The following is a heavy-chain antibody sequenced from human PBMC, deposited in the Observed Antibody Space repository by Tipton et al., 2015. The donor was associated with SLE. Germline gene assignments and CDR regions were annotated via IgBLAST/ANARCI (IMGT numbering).Heavy chain of an antibody. Sequence: SLRLSCAASGFTFSSYEMNWVRQAPGKGLEWVSYISSSGSTIYYADSVKGRFTISRDNAKNSLYLQMNSLRAEDTAVYYCAREGPTVTTPKDYFDYWGQGTLVTASS. CDR2: ISSSGSTI. CDR1: GFTFSSYE. J-gene: IGHJ4*02. V-gene: IGHV3-48*03. D-gene: IGHD4-17*01. CDR3: AREGPTVTTPKDYFDY.